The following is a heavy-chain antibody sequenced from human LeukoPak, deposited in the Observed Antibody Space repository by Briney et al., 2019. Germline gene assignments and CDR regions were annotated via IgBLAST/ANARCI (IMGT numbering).Heavy chain of an antibody. CDR1: GFTCDDYA. D-gene: IGHD5-12*01. Sequence: AGGSLRLSCAASGFTCDDYAVFWVRHVPGNGLEWVSLISGDGGSIYYADSVKGRFTISRDNSKNSLYLQMNSLRTEDSALYYRAPPPWLRSYWGQGTLLTVSS. CDR3: APPPWLRSY. J-gene: IGHJ4*02. CDR2: ISGDGGSI. V-gene: IGHV3-43*02.